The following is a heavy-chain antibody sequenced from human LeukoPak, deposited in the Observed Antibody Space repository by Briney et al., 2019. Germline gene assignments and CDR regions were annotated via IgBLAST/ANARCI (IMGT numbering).Heavy chain of an antibody. J-gene: IGHJ6*03. Sequence: GGSLRLSCTVSGFTVSTNSMHWVRQAPGKGREWVAFIRYDGSNKYYADSVKGRFTISRDNPKNTLYLQMNSLRAEDTAVYYCAKDGGGYYPSYYYYMDVWGKGTTVTISS. CDR3: AKDGGGYYPSYYYYMDV. CDR1: GFTVSTNS. V-gene: IGHV3-30*02. D-gene: IGHD3-22*01. CDR2: IRYDGSNK.